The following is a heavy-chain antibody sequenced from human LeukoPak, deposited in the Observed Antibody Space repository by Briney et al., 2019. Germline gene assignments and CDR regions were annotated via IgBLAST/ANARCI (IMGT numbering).Heavy chain of an antibody. CDR3: AKSTYDFWSGYYTLIPPYYFDY. D-gene: IGHD3-3*01. Sequence: GGSLRLSCAASGFTFSSYAMSWVRQAPGKGLEWVSAISGSGGSTYYADSVKGRFTISRDNPKNTLYLQMNSLRAEDTAVYYCAKSTYDFWSGYYTLIPPYYFDYWGQGTLVTVSS. J-gene: IGHJ4*02. V-gene: IGHV3-23*01. CDR2: ISGSGGST. CDR1: GFTFSSYA.